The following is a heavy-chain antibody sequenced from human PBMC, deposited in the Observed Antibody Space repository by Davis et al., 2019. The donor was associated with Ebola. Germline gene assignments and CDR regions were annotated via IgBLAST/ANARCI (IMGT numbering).Heavy chain of an antibody. J-gene: IGHJ6*02. CDR2: IYYSGST. CDR3: AGGYGDFWSGYYYYYYGMDV. D-gene: IGHD3-3*01. V-gene: IGHV4-59*12. Sequence: MPSETLSLTCTVSGGSISSYYWSWIPQPPGKGLEWIGYIYYSGSTNYNPSLKSRVTISVDTSKNQFSLKLSSVTAADTAVYYCAGGYGDFWSGYYYYYYGMDVWGQGTTVTVSS. CDR1: GGSISSYY.